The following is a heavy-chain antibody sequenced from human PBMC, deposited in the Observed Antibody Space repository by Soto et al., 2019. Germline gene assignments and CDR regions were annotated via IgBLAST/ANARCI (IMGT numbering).Heavy chain of an antibody. CDR3: ARERESPYDSSGYYPFDY. D-gene: IGHD3-22*01. CDR1: GGTFSSYA. V-gene: IGHV1-69*13. J-gene: IGHJ4*02. Sequence: ASVKVSCKASGGTFSSYAISWVRQAPGQGLEWMGGIIPIFGTANYAQKFQGRVTITADESTSTAYMELSSLRSEDTAVYYCARERESPYDSSGYYPFDYWGQGTLVTVSS. CDR2: IIPIFGTA.